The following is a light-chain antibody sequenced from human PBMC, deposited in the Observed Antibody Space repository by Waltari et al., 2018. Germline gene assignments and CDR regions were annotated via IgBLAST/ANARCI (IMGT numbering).Light chain of an antibody. J-gene: IGKJ1*01. CDR3: QNHERLPAV. Sequence: EIVLTQSPGTLSLSPGERATLSCRASQSISRFFAWYQQKPGQAPRLLIYAASSRATGIPDRFSGSGSGTDFSLTITRPEPEDFAVYFCQNHERLPAVFGQGTKVEIK. CDR1: QSISRF. V-gene: IGKV3-20*01. CDR2: AAS.